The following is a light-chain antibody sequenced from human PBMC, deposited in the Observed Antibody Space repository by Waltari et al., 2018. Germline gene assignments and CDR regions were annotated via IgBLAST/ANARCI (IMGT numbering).Light chain of an antibody. J-gene: IGLJ3*02. Sequence: SYVLTQPPSASVAPGQEATITCGGNNIERKSVHWYQQRPGQAPLLVVYDDSDRASGIPERFSGSKSGDTATLTISRVEAGDEADYSCQVWDGGRVVFGGGTKLTVL. CDR1: NIERKS. CDR2: DDS. CDR3: QVWDGGRVV. V-gene: IGLV3-21*02.